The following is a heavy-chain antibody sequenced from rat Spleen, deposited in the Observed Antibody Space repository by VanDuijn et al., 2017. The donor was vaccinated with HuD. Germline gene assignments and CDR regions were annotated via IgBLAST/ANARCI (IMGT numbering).Heavy chain of an antibody. Sequence: EVQLVESGGGLVQPGRSLKLSCAASGFTFSDYYMAWVRQAPKKGLEWVASITNTGGSTYYPDSVKGRFTISRDNAKSTLYLQMNSLRSEDTATYYCTRDVYYGSDYWGQGVMVTVSS. CDR1: GFTFSDYY. CDR2: ITNTGGST. CDR3: TRDVYYGSDY. D-gene: IGHD1-6*01. V-gene: IGHV5-20*01. J-gene: IGHJ2*01.